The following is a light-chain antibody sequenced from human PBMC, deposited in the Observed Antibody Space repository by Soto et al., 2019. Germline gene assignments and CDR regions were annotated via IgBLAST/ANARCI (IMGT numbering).Light chain of an antibody. CDR2: DVT. Sequence: QSVLPQPRSVSGSPGQSVTISCTGTTNDVGNYNYVSWYQQHPSKAPKLMIYDVTKRPSGVPDRFSGSKSGNTASLTISGLQSDDEADYYCCSYAGSYSYVFGSGTKVTVL. CDR1: TNDVGNYNY. CDR3: CSYAGSYSYV. V-gene: IGLV2-11*01. J-gene: IGLJ1*01.